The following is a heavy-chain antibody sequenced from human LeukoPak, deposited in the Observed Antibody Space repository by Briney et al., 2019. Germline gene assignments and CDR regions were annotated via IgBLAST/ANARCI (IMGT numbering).Heavy chain of an antibody. J-gene: IGHJ4*02. CDR1: GFIFNTNG. V-gene: IGHV3-23*01. CDR3: AKDLGLGYCSSTSCSY. Sequence: GGSLRLSCAISGFIFNTNGMNWVRQSPGKGLEWLATIAGGDESTYYADSVKGRFTISRDNSKNTLYLQMNSLRAEDTAVYYCAKDLGLGYCSSTSCSYWGQGTLVTVSS. D-gene: IGHD2-2*01. CDR2: IAGGDEST.